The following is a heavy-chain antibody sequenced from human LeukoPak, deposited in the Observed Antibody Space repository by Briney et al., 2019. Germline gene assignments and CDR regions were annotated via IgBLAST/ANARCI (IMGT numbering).Heavy chain of an antibody. CDR1: GFTFSSYG. CDR2: IWYDGSNK. J-gene: IGHJ4*02. Sequence: GGSLRLSCAASGFTFSSYGMHWVRQAPGKGLEWVAVIWYDGSNKYYADSVKGRFTISRDNSKNTLYLQVNSLRAEDTAVYYCASGHTARSQIDYWGQGTLVTVSS. CDR3: ASGHTARSQIDY. D-gene: IGHD5-18*01. V-gene: IGHV3-33*01.